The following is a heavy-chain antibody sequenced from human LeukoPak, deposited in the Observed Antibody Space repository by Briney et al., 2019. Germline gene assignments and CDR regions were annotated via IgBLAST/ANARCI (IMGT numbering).Heavy chain of an antibody. Sequence: PGGSLRLSCAASGFTSSDYYMSWIRQAPGKGLEGVSYISSSSSYTNYADSVKGRFTISRDNAKNSRYLQMNSLRAEDTAVYYCARDLLIDPWGQGTLVTVSS. CDR1: GFTSSDYY. CDR2: ISSSSSYT. CDR3: ARDLLIDP. V-gene: IGHV3-11*06. J-gene: IGHJ5*02.